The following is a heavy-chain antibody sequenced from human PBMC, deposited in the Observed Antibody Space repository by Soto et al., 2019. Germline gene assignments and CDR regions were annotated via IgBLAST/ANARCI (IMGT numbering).Heavy chain of an antibody. J-gene: IGHJ6*03. CDR1: GLTFVADS. CDR3: AKDTTGTYYYYYMDV. Sequence: SLRLSCAASGLTFVADSMHWVRQAPGKGLEWVSGISWNSGSIGYADSVKGRFTISRDNAKNSLYLQMNSLRAEDTALYYCAKDTTGTYYYYYMDVWGKGTTVTVSS. V-gene: IGHV3-9*01. CDR2: ISWNSGSI. D-gene: IGHD1-1*01.